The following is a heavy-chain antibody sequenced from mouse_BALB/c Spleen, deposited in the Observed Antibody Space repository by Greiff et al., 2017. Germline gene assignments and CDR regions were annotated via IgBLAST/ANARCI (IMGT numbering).Heavy chain of an antibody. CDR3: ARSGIYYYGSSYFDY. J-gene: IGHJ2*01. CDR2: ISYSGST. Sequence: EVMLVESGPSLVKPSQTLSLTCSVTGDSITSGYWNWIRKFPGNKLEYMGYISYSGSTYYNPSLKSRISITRDTSKNQYYLQLNSVTTEDTATYYCARSGIYYYGSSYFDYWGQGTTLTVSS. V-gene: IGHV3-8*02. CDR1: GDSITSGY. D-gene: IGHD1-1*01.